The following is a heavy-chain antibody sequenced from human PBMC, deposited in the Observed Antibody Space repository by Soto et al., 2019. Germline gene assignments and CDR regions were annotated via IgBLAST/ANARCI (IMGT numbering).Heavy chain of an antibody. CDR3: ARDTPRIAVVFDF. V-gene: IGHV3-48*01. J-gene: IGHJ4*01. Sequence: GGSLRLSCAASGFTFSSYSMNWVRQAPGKGLEWVSYISSSSSTIYYADSVKGRFTISRDNAKNSLYLQMNSLRAEDTAVYYCARDTPRIAVVFDFWGQGTPVTVSS. D-gene: IGHD6-19*01. CDR2: ISSSSSTI. CDR1: GFTFSSYS.